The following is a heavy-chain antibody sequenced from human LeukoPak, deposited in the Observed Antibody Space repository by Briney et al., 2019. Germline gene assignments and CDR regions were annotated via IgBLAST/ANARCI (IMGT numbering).Heavy chain of an antibody. D-gene: IGHD2-15*01. Sequence: GGSLRLSCAVSGFTFSSYVMNWVRQAPGKGLEWVSGISGSGGSTYYADSVKGRFSISRDNSKNTLYLQMNSLRAEDTAVYYCAKRVDTSKWYAAFEHWGRGTPVTVSS. V-gene: IGHV3-23*01. CDR3: AKRVDTSKWYAAFEH. J-gene: IGHJ4*02. CDR1: GFTFSSYV. CDR2: ISGSGGST.